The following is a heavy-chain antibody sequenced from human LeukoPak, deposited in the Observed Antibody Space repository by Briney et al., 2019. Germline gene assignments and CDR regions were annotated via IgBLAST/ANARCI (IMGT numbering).Heavy chain of an antibody. CDR3: AKAFHMFYYYGMDV. J-gene: IGHJ6*02. D-gene: IGHD3-10*02. V-gene: IGHV3-9*01. CDR2: ISWNSGSI. CDR1: GFTFDDYA. Sequence: QTGGSLRLSCAASGFTFDDYAMHWVRQAPGKGLEWVSGISWNSGSIGYADSVKGRFTIPRDNAKNPLYLQMNSLRAEDTALYYCAKAFHMFYYYGMDVWGQGTTVTVSS.